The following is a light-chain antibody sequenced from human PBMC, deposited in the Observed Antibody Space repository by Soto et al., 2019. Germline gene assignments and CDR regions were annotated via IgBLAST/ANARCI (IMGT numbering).Light chain of an antibody. Sequence: AIQLTQSPSSLSASVVDRVTITCLASQGIGTALAWYQQKPGKAPKLLIYDASSLESGVPSSFSGSGSGTDFTLTISGLQPEDFANYYCQQFNNYLPLTFGGGTKVDIK. CDR3: QQFNNYLPLT. CDR1: QGIGTA. J-gene: IGKJ4*01. CDR2: DAS. V-gene: IGKV1D-13*01.